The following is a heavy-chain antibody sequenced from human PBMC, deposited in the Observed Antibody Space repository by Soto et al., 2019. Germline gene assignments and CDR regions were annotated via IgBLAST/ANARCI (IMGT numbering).Heavy chain of an antibody. CDR2: ISGSGGST. J-gene: IGHJ4*02. D-gene: IGHD3-22*01. V-gene: IGHV3-23*01. CDR1: GFTFSSYA. CDR3: AKVRRDYYDSSGYPRRFPDY. Sequence: PGGSLRLSCAASGFTFSSYAMSWVRQAPGKGLEWVSAISGSGGSTYYADSVKGRFTISRDNSKNTLYLQMNSLRAEDTAVYYCAKVRRDYYDSSGYPRRFPDYWGQGTLVTVSS.